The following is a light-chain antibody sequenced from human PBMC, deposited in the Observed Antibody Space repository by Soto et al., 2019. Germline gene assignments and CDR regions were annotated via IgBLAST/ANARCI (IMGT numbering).Light chain of an antibody. CDR2: EVN. J-gene: IGLJ1*01. V-gene: IGLV2-8*01. CDR1: SSNIGSNT. Sequence: QSVLTQPPSASGTPGQRVTISCSGSSSNIGSNTVNWYQQHPGKAPKLMIYEVNKRPSGVPDRFSGSKSGNTASLTVSGLQAEDEADYHFSSYAGSSNVFGTGTQVTVL. CDR3: SSYAGSSNV.